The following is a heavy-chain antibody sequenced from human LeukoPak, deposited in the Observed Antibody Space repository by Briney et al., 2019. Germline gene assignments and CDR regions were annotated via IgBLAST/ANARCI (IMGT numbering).Heavy chain of an antibody. CDR3: AKESGYDVDLEY. V-gene: IGHV3-74*01. CDR2: INTDGSTT. D-gene: IGHD5-12*01. Sequence: PGGSLRLSCAGSGFTFGTYWMHWVRQAPGGGLVWVSGINTDGSTTSYADSVKGRFAISRDNAKNTLYLQMSGLRAEDTAVYYCAKESGYDVDLEYWGQGALVTVSS. J-gene: IGHJ4*02. CDR1: GFTFGTYW.